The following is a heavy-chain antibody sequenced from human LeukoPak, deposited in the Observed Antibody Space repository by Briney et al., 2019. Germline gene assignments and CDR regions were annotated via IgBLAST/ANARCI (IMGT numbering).Heavy chain of an antibody. CDR3: AKGNYYYDSSGLPYYFDY. CDR2: ISYDGSNK. CDR1: GFTFSSYA. V-gene: IGHV3-30*04. D-gene: IGHD3-22*01. Sequence: GGSLRLSCAASGFTFSSYAMHWVRQAPGKGLEWVAVISYDGSNKYYADSVKGRFTISRDNSKNTLYLQMNSLRAEDTAVYYCAKGNYYYDSSGLPYYFDYWGQGTLVTVSS. J-gene: IGHJ4*02.